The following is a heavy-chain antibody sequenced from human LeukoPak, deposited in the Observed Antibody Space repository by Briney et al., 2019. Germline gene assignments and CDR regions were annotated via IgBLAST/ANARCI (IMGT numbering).Heavy chain of an antibody. D-gene: IGHD2-2*01. J-gene: IGHJ4*02. CDR3: ARGQPGYCSSTSCYPLPSDY. Sequence: ASVKVSCKASGNTFTGYYMHWVRQAPGQGLEWMGWINPNSGGTNYAQKFQGRVTMTRDTSISTAYMELSRLRSDDTAVYYCARGQPGYCSSTSCYPLPSDYWGQGTLVTVSS. CDR1: GNTFTGYY. CDR2: INPNSGGT. V-gene: IGHV1-2*02.